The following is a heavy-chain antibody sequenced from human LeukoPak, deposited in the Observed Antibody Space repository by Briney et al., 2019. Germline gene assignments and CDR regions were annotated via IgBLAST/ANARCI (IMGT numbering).Heavy chain of an antibody. J-gene: IGHJ4*02. CDR1: GGTFSSYA. Sequence: ASVKVSCKASGGTFSSYAISWVRQAPGQGLEWMGGIIPIFGTANYAQKFQGRVTITADKSTSTAYMELSSLRSEDTAVYYCARDYGDRKKYYFDYWGQGTLVTVSS. D-gene: IGHD4-17*01. CDR3: ARDYGDRKKYYFDY. CDR2: IIPIFGTA. V-gene: IGHV1-69*06.